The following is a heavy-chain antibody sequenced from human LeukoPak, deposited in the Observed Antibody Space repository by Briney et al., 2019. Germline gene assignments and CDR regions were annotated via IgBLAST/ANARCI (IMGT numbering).Heavy chain of an antibody. CDR1: GGSFSGYY. V-gene: IGHV4-34*01. CDR3: ARGPEVGATKDYYYYGMDV. Sequence: SETLSLTCAAYGGSFSGYYWSWIRQPPGKGLEWIGEINHSGSTNYNPSLKSRVTISVDTSKNQFSLKLSSVTAADTAVYYCARGPEVGATKDYYYYGMDVWGQGTTVTVSS. J-gene: IGHJ6*02. D-gene: IGHD1-26*01. CDR2: INHSGST.